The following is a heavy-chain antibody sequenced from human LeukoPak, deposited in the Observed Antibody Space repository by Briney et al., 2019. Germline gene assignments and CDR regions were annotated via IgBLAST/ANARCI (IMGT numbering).Heavy chain of an antibody. CDR3: AKDVTGSHTVFDY. D-gene: IGHD2-21*02. V-gene: IGHV3-9*01. CDR1: GFTFDDYA. CDR2: ISWNSGSI. Sequence: PGGSLRLSCAASGFTFDDYAMHWVRQAPGKGLEWVSGISWNSGSIGYADSVKGRFTISRDNAKNSLYLQMNSLRAEDTALYYCAKDVTGSHTVFDYWGQGTLVTVSS. J-gene: IGHJ4*02.